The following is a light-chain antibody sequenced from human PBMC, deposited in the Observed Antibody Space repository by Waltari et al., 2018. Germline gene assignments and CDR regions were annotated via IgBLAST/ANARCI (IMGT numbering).Light chain of an antibody. V-gene: IGLV2-14*01. J-gene: IGLJ3*02. CDR3: NSYAGSSSWV. Sequence: QSALTQPASVSGSPGQSITISCTGTSSDVGFYNYVSWYQQNPGNAPKLRIYDVSERPSGVSNRFSGSKSGNTASLTISGLQAEDEADYYCNSYAGSSSWVFGGGTKLTVL. CDR2: DVS. CDR1: SSDVGFYNY.